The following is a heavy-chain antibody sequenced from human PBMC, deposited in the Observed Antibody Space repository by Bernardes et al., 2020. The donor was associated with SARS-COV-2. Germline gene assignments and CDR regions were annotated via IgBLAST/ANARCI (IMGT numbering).Heavy chain of an antibody. J-gene: IGHJ5*02. CDR2: IYYSGST. CDR1: GGSFSGDY. CDR3: ARDHQRFDP. Sequence: SETLSLTCAVYGGSFSGDYWSWIRQPPGKGLEWIGYIYYSGSTNYNPSLKSRVTISVDTSKNQFSLKLSSVTAADTAVYYCARDHQRFDPWGQGTLVTVSS. V-gene: IGHV4-59*01.